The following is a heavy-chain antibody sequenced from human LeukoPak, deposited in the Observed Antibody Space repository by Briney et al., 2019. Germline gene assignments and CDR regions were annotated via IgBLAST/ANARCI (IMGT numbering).Heavy chain of an antibody. Sequence: GGSLRLSCAASGFTFSSYSMNWVRQAPGKGLEWVSSISSSSSYIYYADSVKGRFTISRDNAKNSLYLQMNSLRAEDTALYYCATDSHRGIAAAGNFDYWGQGTLVTVSS. CDR1: GFTFSSYS. D-gene: IGHD6-13*01. CDR2: ISSSSSYI. CDR3: ATDSHRGIAAAGNFDY. V-gene: IGHV3-21*04. J-gene: IGHJ4*02.